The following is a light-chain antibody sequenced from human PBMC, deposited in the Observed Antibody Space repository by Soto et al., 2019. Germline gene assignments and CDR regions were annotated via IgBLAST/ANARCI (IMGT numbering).Light chain of an antibody. Sequence: EIVLTQSPGTLSLSPGERATLSCRASQNVNNNYLAWYQQKPGQAPRLLIYGASRRATDIPDRFSGSGSGTDFTLTISRLEPEDSAVYSCQQYVSAPLTFGGGTKVEIK. J-gene: IGKJ4*01. V-gene: IGKV3-20*01. CDR3: QQYVSAPLT. CDR1: QNVNNNY. CDR2: GAS.